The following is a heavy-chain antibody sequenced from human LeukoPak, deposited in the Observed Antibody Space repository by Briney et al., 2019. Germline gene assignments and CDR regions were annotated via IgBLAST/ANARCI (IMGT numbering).Heavy chain of an antibody. D-gene: IGHD2/OR15-2a*01. V-gene: IGHV3-11*04. CDR2: ISSSGITI. J-gene: IGHJ4*02. CDR3: AIEPVYGEDQGY. Sequence: GGSLRLSCAASGFTFSDYYMSWIRQAPGKGLEWVSYISSSGITIYYADSVRGRFTISRDNAKNSLYLQMNSLRAEDTAVYYCAIEPVYGEDQGYWGQGTLVTVSS. CDR1: GFTFSDYY.